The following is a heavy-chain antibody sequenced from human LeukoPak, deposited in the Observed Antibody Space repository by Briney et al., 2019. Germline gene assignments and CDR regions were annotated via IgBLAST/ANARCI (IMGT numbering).Heavy chain of an antibody. J-gene: IGHJ4*02. CDR3: ARSPPDFGVVISGDY. V-gene: IGHV3-21*01. CDR1: GFTFSSYS. Sequence: GGSLRLSCAASGFTFSSYSMNWVRQAPGKGLEWVSSISSSSYIYYADSVKGRFTISRDNAKNSLYLQMNSLRAEDTAVYYCARSPPDFGVVISGDYWGQGTLVTVSS. CDR2: ISSSSYI. D-gene: IGHD3-3*01.